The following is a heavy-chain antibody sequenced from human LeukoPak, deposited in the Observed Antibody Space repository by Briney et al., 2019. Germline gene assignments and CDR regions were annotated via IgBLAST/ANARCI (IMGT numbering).Heavy chain of an antibody. CDR3: ARDWRRYYDSSGYQTDY. V-gene: IGHV3-30-3*01. CDR2: ISYGGSNK. CDR1: GFTFSSYA. D-gene: IGHD3-22*01. Sequence: GGSLRLSCAASGFTFSSYAMHWVRQAPGKGLEWVAVISYGGSNKYYADSVKGRFTISRDNSKNTLYLQMNSLRAEDTAVYYCARDWRRYYDSSGYQTDYWGQGTLVTVSS. J-gene: IGHJ4*02.